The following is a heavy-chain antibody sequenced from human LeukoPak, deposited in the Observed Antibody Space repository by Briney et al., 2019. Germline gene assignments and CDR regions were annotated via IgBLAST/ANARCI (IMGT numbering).Heavy chain of an antibody. D-gene: IGHD1-26*01. V-gene: IGHV4-59*01. CDR2: IYYSGST. CDR3: ARDQIVGATTPFYYYYGMDV. Sequence: SETLSLTCTVSGGSISSYYWSWIRQPPGKGLEWIGYIYYSGSTNYNPSIKSRVTISVDTSKNQFSLKLSSVTAADTAVYYCARDQIVGATTPFYYYYGMDVWGQGTTVTVSS. CDR1: GGSISSYY. J-gene: IGHJ6*02.